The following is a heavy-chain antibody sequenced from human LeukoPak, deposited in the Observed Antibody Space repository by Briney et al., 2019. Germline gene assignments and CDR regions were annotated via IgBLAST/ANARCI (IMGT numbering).Heavy chain of an antibody. CDR1: GFTFSSYA. CDR2: ISYDGSNK. CDR3: AREVATIGTYYFDY. Sequence: PGGSLRLSCAASGFTFSSYAMHWVRQAPGKGLEWVAVISYDGSNKYYADSVKGRFTISRDNSKNTLYLQMNSLRAEDTAVYYCAREVATIGTYYFDYWGQGTLVTVSS. V-gene: IGHV3-30-3*01. J-gene: IGHJ4*02. D-gene: IGHD5-12*01.